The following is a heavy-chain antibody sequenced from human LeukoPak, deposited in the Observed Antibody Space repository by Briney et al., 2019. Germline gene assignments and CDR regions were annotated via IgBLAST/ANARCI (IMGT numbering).Heavy chain of an antibody. V-gene: IGHV1-18*01. CDR1: GYTFTSYG. Sequence: ASVKVSCKASGYTFTSYGISWVRQAPGQGLEWMGWISAYNGNTNYAQKLQGRVTMTTDTSTSTAYMELRSLRSDDTAVYYCARDAYDSSGYYGFDYWGQGTLVTVSS. J-gene: IGHJ4*02. CDR2: ISAYNGNT. CDR3: ARDAYDSSGYYGFDY. D-gene: IGHD3-22*01.